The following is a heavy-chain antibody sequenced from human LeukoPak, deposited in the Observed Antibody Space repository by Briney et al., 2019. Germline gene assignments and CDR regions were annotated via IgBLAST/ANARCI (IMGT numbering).Heavy chain of an antibody. Sequence: ASVKVSCKASGYTFTSYGISWVRQAPGQGLEWMGWMNPDSGNTGYAQKFQGRVTMTRDTSIGTAYMELSSLTSEDTAVYYCARALSGCVLCFDYWGQGSLVTVSS. CDR2: MNPDSGNT. V-gene: IGHV1-8*02. CDR1: GYTFTSYG. CDR3: ARALSGCVLCFDY. J-gene: IGHJ4*02. D-gene: IGHD5-12*01.